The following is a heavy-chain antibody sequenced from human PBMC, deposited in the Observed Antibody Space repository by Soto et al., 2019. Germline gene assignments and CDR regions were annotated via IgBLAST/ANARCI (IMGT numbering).Heavy chain of an antibody. CDR2: ISYDGSNK. J-gene: IGHJ4*02. D-gene: IGHD1-26*01. V-gene: IGHV3-30*18. CDR3: AKDKYSGSSQIDY. CDR1: GFTFSSYG. Sequence: QVQLVESGGGVVQPGRSLRLSCAASGFTFSSYGMHWVRQAPGKGLEWVAVISYDGSNKYYADSVKGRFTISRDNSKNTLYLQMNSLRAEDTAVYYCAKDKYSGSSQIDYWGQGTLVTVSS.